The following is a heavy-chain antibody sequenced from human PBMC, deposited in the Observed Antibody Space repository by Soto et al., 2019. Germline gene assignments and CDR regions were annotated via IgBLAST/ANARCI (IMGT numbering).Heavy chain of an antibody. V-gene: IGHV3-66*01. CDR1: GLTVSSNY. CDR3: ARDFVVGGPTINYYYAMDV. D-gene: IGHD1-26*01. J-gene: IGHJ6*02. CDR2: IYSAGNT. Sequence: EVPLVESGGDLVQPGGSLRLSCAASGLTVSSNYMSWVRQAPGKGLEWISIIYSAGNTYYADSVKGRFTISRDNSKNTLYLQMNSLGAEDTAVYYCARDFVVGGPTINYYYAMDVWGQGTTVTVSS.